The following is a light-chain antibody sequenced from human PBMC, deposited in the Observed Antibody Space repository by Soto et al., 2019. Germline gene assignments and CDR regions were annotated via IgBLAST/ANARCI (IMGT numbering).Light chain of an antibody. Sequence: EIVMTQSPVILSVSPGERATLSCRASQNVNSDLAWYQQKPGQAPRILIYGASTRATDIPARISGSGSGTDFTLTISSLKSEYFAVYYCQQYKKWPPLYTFGQGTKLEIK. J-gene: IGKJ2*01. V-gene: IGKV3-15*01. CDR3: QQYKKWPPLYT. CDR1: QNVNSD. CDR2: GAS.